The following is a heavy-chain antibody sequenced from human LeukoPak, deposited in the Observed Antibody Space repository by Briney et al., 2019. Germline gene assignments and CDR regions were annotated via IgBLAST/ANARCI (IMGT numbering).Heavy chain of an antibody. D-gene: IGHD3-16*02. J-gene: IGHJ4*02. CDR3: ARGLGGVIVMGFDY. Sequence: SQTLSLTCAVSGGSISSGGYSWSWIRQPPGKDLEWIGYIYHSGSTYYNPSLKSRVTISVDRSKNQFSLKLSSVTAADTAVYYCARGLGGVIVMGFDYWGQGTLVTVSS. CDR2: IYHSGST. V-gene: IGHV4-30-2*01. CDR1: GGSISSGGYS.